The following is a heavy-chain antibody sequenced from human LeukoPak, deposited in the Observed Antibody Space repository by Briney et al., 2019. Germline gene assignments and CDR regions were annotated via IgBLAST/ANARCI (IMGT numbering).Heavy chain of an antibody. CDR3: ARDGWPAFDY. CDR1: GDSVSSNAAA. CDR2: TFYRSKWYN. J-gene: IGHJ4*02. D-gene: IGHD2-15*01. Sequence: SQTLSLTCVIAGDSVSSNAAAWNWIRQSPLRGLEWLGRTFYRSKWYNDYAGSVKSRITISPDTSKNHFSLQLDSVTPEDTAMYYCARDGWPAFDYWGQGSLVTVSS. V-gene: IGHV6-1*01.